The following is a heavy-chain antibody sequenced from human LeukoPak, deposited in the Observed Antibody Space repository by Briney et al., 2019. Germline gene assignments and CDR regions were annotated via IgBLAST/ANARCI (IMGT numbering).Heavy chain of an antibody. D-gene: IGHD3-22*01. Sequence: SETLSLTCTVSGGSISSYYWSWIRQPPGKGLEWIGYIYYSGSTNYNPPLKSRVTISVDTSKNQFSLKLSSVTAADTAVYYCARRYYDSSGYYSSGYFDYWGQGTLVTVSS. V-gene: IGHV4-59*08. CDR3: ARRYYDSSGYYSSGYFDY. J-gene: IGHJ4*02. CDR2: IYYSGST. CDR1: GGSISSYY.